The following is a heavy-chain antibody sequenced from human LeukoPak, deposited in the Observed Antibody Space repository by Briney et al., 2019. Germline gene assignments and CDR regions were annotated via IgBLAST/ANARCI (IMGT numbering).Heavy chain of an antibody. CDR3: ARDRSGWYWDY. J-gene: IGHJ4*02. Sequence: GGSLRLSCAASGFTFSSYWMSWVRQAPGKGLEWVANIKQDGSEKYYVDSVKGRLTISRDNAKNSLYLQMNSLRAEDTAVYYCARDRSGWYWDYWGQGTLVTVSS. D-gene: IGHD6-19*01. CDR1: GFTFSSYW. CDR2: IKQDGSEK. V-gene: IGHV3-7*04.